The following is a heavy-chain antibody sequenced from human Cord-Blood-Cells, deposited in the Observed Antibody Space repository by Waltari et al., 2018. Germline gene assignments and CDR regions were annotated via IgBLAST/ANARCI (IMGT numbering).Heavy chain of an antibody. V-gene: IGHV4-4*07. D-gene: IGHD6-13*01. Sequence: QVQLQESGPGLVKPSETLSLTCTVSGGSISSYYWTWIRPPAGKGLEGIGCIYTSGSTNYNPSLKSRVTMSVDTSKNQFSLKLSSVTAADTAVYYCARMGIAAAGTGWFDPWGQGTLVTVSS. CDR2: IYTSGST. CDR3: ARMGIAAAGTGWFDP. J-gene: IGHJ5*02. CDR1: GGSISSYY.